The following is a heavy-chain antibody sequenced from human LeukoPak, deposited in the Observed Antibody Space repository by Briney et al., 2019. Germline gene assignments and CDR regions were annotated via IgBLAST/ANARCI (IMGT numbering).Heavy chain of an antibody. CDR2: ISSSSKYI. CDR1: GFPFSIYS. Sequence: GGSLRLSCAAPGFPFSIYSMNWVRQAPGKGLEWVSSISSSSKYIYQADSLKGRFTISRDNAKNSLYLQMNSLRAEDTAVYYCARVKEASAFDVWGQGTMVTVSS. V-gene: IGHV3-21*01. J-gene: IGHJ3*01. D-gene: IGHD5-12*01. CDR3: ARVKEASAFDV.